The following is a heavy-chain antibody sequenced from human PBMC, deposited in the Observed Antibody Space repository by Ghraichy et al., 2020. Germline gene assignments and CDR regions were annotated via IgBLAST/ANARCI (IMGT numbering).Heavy chain of an antibody. CDR3: ARRLES. J-gene: IGHJ4*02. CDR2: ISSSSTTM. CDR1: GFTFGSYD. Sequence: LSLTCAASGFTFGSYDMNWVRQAPGKGLGWLSFISSSSTTMYYADSVKGRFIISRDNAKNSLFLQMDSLTVEDTAVYYCARRLESWGQGTPVTVSS. V-gene: IGHV3-48*01.